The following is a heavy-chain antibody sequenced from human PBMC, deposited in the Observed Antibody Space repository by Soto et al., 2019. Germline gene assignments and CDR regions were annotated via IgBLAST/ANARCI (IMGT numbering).Heavy chain of an antibody. CDR2: IYSGGST. J-gene: IGHJ4*02. CDR1: GFTVSSNY. D-gene: IGHD2-15*01. CDR3: ARDPPAGHCSGGTCYPAY. V-gene: IGHV3-66*01. Sequence: GGSLRLSCAASGFTVSSNYMSWVRQAPGKGLEWVSVIYSGGSTYYADSVKGRFTISRDISKNTLSLQMNSLRAEDTAVYYCARDPPAGHCSGGTCYPAYWGQGTLVTVSS.